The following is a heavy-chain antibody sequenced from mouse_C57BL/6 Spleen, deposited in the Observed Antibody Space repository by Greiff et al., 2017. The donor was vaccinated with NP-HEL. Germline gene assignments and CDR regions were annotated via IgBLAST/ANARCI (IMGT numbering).Heavy chain of an antibody. CDR3: ALDSSGYVAWFAY. V-gene: IGHV1-72*01. J-gene: IGHJ3*01. D-gene: IGHD3-2*02. Sequence: QVQLQQPGAELVKPGASVKLSCKASGYTFTSYWMHWVKQRPGRGLEWIGRIYPNSGGTKYNEKFKSKATLTVDKPSSTAYMQLSSLTSEDSAVYYCALDSSGYVAWFAYWGQGTLVTVSA. CDR2: IYPNSGGT. CDR1: GYTFTSYW.